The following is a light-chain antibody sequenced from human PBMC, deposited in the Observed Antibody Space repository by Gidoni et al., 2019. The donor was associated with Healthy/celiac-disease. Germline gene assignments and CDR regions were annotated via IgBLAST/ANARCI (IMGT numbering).Light chain of an antibody. CDR1: QSVSSY. Sequence: EIVLTQSPATLPLSPGERATLSCRARQSVSSYLAWYQQKPGQAPRLLIYDASNRATGIPARFSGSGSGTDFTLTISSLEPEDFAVYYCQQRSNWLTFGGGTKVEIK. CDR2: DAS. J-gene: IGKJ4*01. CDR3: QQRSNWLT. V-gene: IGKV3-11*01.